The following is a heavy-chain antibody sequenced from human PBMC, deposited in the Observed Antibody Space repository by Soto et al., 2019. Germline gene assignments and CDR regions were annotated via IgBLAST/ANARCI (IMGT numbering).Heavy chain of an antibody. V-gene: IGHV4-31*03. D-gene: IGHD5-18*01. Sequence: QVQLQESGPGLVKPSQTLSLTCTVSGGSINSGGYCWSWIRQHPGKGLDWIGCISYGGSTSYNPSLRSRAAFSVETSKNQFALKLTSVTAADTAVYYCSRGILVWGQGALITGSS. CDR2: ISYGGST. J-gene: IGHJ4*02. CDR1: GGSINSGGYC. CDR3: SRGILV.